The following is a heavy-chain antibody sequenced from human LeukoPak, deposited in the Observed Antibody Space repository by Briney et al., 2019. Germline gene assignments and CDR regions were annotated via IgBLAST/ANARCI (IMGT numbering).Heavy chain of an antibody. D-gene: IGHD6-13*01. CDR3: ARDSHSSSLNWFDP. V-gene: IGHV3-21*01. Sequence: GGSLRLSCAASGFTFGSYSMNWVRQAPGKGLEWVSSISSSSSYIYYADSVKGRFTISRDNAKNSLYLQMNSLRAEDTAVYYCARDSHSSSLNWFDPWGQGTLVTVSS. J-gene: IGHJ5*02. CDR1: GFTFGSYS. CDR2: ISSSSSYI.